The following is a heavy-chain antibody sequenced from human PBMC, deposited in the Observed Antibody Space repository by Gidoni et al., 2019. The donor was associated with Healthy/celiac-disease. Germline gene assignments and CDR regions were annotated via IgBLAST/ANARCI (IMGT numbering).Heavy chain of an antibody. CDR3: ARDSSGIVVVTAIHFDY. Sequence: QVQLVQSGAEVKKPGASVKVSCKASGYTFTSYGISWVRQAPGQGLEWMGWISAYNGNTNYAQTLQGRVTMTTDTSTSTAYMELRSLRSDDTAVYYCARDSSGIVVVTAIHFDYWGQGTLVTVSS. D-gene: IGHD2-21*02. V-gene: IGHV1-18*01. CDR1: GYTFTSYG. CDR2: ISAYNGNT. J-gene: IGHJ4*02.